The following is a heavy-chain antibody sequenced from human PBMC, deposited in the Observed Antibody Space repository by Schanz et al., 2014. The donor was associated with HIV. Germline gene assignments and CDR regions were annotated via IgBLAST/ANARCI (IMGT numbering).Heavy chain of an antibody. V-gene: IGHV3-23*05. Sequence: EVQMLESGGGSVQPGGSLRLSCAASGFTFSNFAMSWARQAPGKGLEWVSFINNRANSIFYADSVRGRVTISRVNSKNTLYLQMNSLRAEDTSVYYCARGFQGFDYWGQGTLVTVSS. CDR2: INNRANSI. CDR3: ARGFQGFDY. J-gene: IGHJ4*02. D-gene: IGHD3-10*01. CDR1: GFTFSNFA.